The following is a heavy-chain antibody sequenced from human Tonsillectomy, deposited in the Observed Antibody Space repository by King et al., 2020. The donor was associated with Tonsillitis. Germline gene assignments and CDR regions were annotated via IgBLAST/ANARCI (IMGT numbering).Heavy chain of an antibody. J-gene: IGHJ4*02. CDR1: GFTFGDYA. CDR3: TLDVEADYYGSVSSPHFDY. D-gene: IGHD3-10*01. V-gene: IGHV3-49*03. CDR2: IRSKVYGGTT. Sequence: VQLVESGGGLVQPGRSLRLSCTASGFTFGDYAMNWFRQAPGKGLEWVGFIRSKVYGGTTDYAASVKGRFTISRDDSKTMAYLQMNSLKTEDTAVYYCTLDVEADYYGSVSSPHFDYWGQGTLVTVSS.